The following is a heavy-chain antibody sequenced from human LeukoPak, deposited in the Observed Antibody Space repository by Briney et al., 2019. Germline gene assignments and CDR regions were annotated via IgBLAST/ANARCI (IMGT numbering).Heavy chain of an antibody. CDR2: IYPGDSDT. Sequence: GESLKISCKGSGYSFTSYWIGWVRQMPGKGLEWMGIIYPGDSDTRYSPSFQFQGTISADKSISTAYLQWSSLKASDTAMYYCARGPELRYFDWLLHYWGQGTLVTVSS. D-gene: IGHD3-9*01. V-gene: IGHV5-51*01. CDR1: GYSFTSYW. CDR3: ARGPELRYFDWLLHY. J-gene: IGHJ4*02.